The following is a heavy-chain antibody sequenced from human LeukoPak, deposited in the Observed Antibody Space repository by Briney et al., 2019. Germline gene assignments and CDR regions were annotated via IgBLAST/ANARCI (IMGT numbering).Heavy chain of an antibody. J-gene: IGHJ4*02. CDR1: GFTFSDYY. V-gene: IGHV3-11*04. CDR2: ISSSGSTI. CDR3: ARDWASGSYDY. D-gene: IGHD1-26*01. Sequence: GGSLRLSCAASGFTFSDYYMSWIRQAPGKGLEWVSYISSSGSTIYYADSVKGRFTISRDNVKNSLYLQMNSLRAEDTAVYYCARDWASGSYDYWGQGTLVTVSS.